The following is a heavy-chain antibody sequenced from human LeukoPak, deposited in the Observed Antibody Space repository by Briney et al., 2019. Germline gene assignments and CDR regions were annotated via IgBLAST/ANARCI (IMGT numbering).Heavy chain of an antibody. CDR3: TTQSVYDLNY. CDR1: GFTFSDAW. D-gene: IGHD5/OR15-5a*01. CDR2: IKSKTDGETT. J-gene: IGHJ4*02. Sequence: GGSLRLSCAASGFTFSDAWMNWVRQAPGKGLEWVGRIKSKTDGETTDYAAPVKGRFIISRDDSKKMLYLQMNSLKTEDTAVYYCTTQSVYDLNYWGQGTLVTVSS. V-gene: IGHV3-15*01.